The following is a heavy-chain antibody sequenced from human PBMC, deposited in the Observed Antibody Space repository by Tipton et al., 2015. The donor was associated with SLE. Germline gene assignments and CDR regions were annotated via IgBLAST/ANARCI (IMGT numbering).Heavy chain of an antibody. Sequence: TLSLTCTVSGGSISSSSYYWGWIRQPPGKGLEWIGSIYYSGSTYYNPSLKSRVTISVDTSKNQFSLKLSSVTAADTAVYYCRLITIISLFDYWGQGTLVTVSS. CDR1: GGSISSSSYY. V-gene: IGHV4-39*07. CDR3: RLITIISLFDY. J-gene: IGHJ4*02. CDR2: IYYSGST. D-gene: IGHD3-16*01.